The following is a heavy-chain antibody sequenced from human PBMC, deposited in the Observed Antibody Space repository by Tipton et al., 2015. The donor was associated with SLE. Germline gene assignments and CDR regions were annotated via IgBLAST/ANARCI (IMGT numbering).Heavy chain of an antibody. J-gene: IGHJ3*01. CDR3: ARDRISGYDSQTDAFDV. Sequence: SLRLSCAASGFTVSINYMNWVRQAPGKGLEWVSSITTSSSYIYYADSVKGRFTISRDNARDSLYLQMSSLRAEDTAVYYCARDRISGYDSQTDAFDVWGQGTMVTVSS. D-gene: IGHD3-22*01. V-gene: IGHV3-21*03. CDR2: ITTSSSYI. CDR1: GFTVSINY.